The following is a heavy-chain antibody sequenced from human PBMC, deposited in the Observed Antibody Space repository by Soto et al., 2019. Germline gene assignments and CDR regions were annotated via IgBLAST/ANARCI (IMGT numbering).Heavy chain of an antibody. CDR1: GFTFNSYG. J-gene: IGHJ6*02. D-gene: IGHD7-27*01. Sequence: QVQLVESGGGVVQPGRSLRLSCSASGFTFNSYGMHWVRQAPGKGLEWVAVIWYDGSNKYYADSVEGRFTISRDNSKNTLDLQMNSLRAEDTAVFYCARDGLGISGMDVWGQGTTVTVSS. CDR3: ARDGLGISGMDV. CDR2: IWYDGSNK. V-gene: IGHV3-33*01.